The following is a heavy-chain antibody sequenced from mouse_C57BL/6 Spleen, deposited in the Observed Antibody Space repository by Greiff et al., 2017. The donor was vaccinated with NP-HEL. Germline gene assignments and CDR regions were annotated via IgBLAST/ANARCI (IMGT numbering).Heavy chain of an antibody. V-gene: IGHV5-17*01. J-gene: IGHJ1*03. Sequence: EVHLVESGGGLVKPGGSLKLSCAASGFTFSDYGMHWVRQAPEKGLEWVAYISSGSSTIYYADTVKGRFTISRDNAKNTLFLQMTSLRSEDTAMYYCAANYGSSSHLYFDGRGTGTTVTVPP. CDR3: AANYGSSSHLYFDG. CDR1: GFTFSDYG. CDR2: ISSGSSTI. D-gene: IGHD1-1*01.